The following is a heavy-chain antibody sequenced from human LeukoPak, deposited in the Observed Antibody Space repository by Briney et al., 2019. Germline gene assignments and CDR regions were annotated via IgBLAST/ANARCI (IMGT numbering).Heavy chain of an antibody. D-gene: IGHD6-13*01. CDR3: ARGRVRGYSSSWYMGFY. V-gene: IGHV1-8*01. Sequence: ASVKVSCKASGYTFTSYDINWVRQATGQGLEWMGWMNPNSGNTGYAQKFQGRVTMTRNTSISTAYMELSSLRSEDTAVYYCARGRVRGYSSSWYMGFYWGQGTLATVSS. CDR1: GYTFTSYD. CDR2: MNPNSGNT. J-gene: IGHJ4*02.